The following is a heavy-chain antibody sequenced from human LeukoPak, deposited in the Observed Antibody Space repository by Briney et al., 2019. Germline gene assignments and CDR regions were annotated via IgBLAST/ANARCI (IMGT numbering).Heavy chain of an antibody. CDR3: AVCCGRAQWLVDFDY. CDR2: ISSSSSYI. CDR1: GFTFSSYS. J-gene: IGHJ4*02. Sequence: PGGSLRLSCAASGFTFSSYSMNWVRQAPGKGLVWVSSISSSSSYIYYADSVKGRFTISRDNAKNSLYLQMNSLRAEDTAVYYTAVCCGRAQWLVDFDYGGQGPLVTVTA. D-gene: IGHD6-19*01. V-gene: IGHV3-21*01.